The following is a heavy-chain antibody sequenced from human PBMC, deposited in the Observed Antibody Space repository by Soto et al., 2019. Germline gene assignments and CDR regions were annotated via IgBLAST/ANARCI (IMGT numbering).Heavy chain of an antibody. V-gene: IGHV3-23*01. D-gene: IGHD2-2*01. CDR3: AKDKGGRYCSRTSCLYSFDY. J-gene: IGHJ4*02. CDR1: GFTFSTYA. Sequence: EVPLLESGGGLVQPGGSLRLSCTASGFTFSTYAMSWVRQAPGKGLEWVSTISDSGSTYYADSVKGRFTISRYNSKNTLYVEVNSLRAEDTAVYYCAKDKGGRYCSRTSCLYSFDYWGQGTLVTVSS. CDR2: ISDSGST.